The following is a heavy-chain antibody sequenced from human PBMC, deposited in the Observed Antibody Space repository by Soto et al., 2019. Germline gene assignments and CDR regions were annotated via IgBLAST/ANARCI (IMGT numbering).Heavy chain of an antibody. J-gene: IGHJ6*02. CDR1: GFTFSSYG. CDR3: ARVPNYYDFWSGPAWDYYYGMDV. V-gene: IGHV3-33*01. D-gene: IGHD3-3*01. Sequence: QVQLAESGGGVVQPGRSLRLSCAASGFTFSSYGMHWVRQAPGKGLEWVAVIWYDGSNKYYADSVKGRFTISRDNSKNTLYLQMNSLRAEDTAVYYCARVPNYYDFWSGPAWDYYYGMDVWGQGTTVTVSS. CDR2: IWYDGSNK.